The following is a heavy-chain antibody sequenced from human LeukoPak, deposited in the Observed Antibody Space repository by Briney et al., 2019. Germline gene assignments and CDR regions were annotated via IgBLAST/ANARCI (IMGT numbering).Heavy chain of an antibody. CDR1: GFTFNNYA. D-gene: IGHD3-22*01. Sequence: GGSLRLSCEASGFTFNNYAMHWVRQAPGEGLEWVAVISRDGTLQYYADSVKGRFTISRDNSQNTLYLQMNSLRVEDTAVYYCAKPYRVIRNAFDIWGQGTQVTVSS. J-gene: IGHJ3*02. CDR3: AKPYRVIRNAFDI. V-gene: IGHV3-30*04. CDR2: ISRDGTLQ.